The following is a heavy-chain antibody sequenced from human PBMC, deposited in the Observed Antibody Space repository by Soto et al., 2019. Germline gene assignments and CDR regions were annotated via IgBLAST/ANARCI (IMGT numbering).Heavy chain of an antibody. D-gene: IGHD5-18*01. CDR3: ARVRHSYGSDAFDI. V-gene: IGHV1-18*01. Sequence: GASVKVSCKASGYTFTSYGISWVRQAPGQGLEWMGWISAYNGNTNYAQKLQGRVTMTRDTSTSTVYMELSSLRSEDTAVYYCARVRHSYGSDAFDIWGQGTMVTVSS. J-gene: IGHJ3*02. CDR1: GYTFTSYG. CDR2: ISAYNGNT.